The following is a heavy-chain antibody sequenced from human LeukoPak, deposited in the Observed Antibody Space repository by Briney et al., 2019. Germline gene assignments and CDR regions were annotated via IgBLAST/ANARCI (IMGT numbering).Heavy chain of an antibody. CDR2: IKPDSGSS. V-gene: IGHV1-2*02. CDR3: ARARVPIAVAGLYYFDY. Sequence: ASVKVSCKASGYTFTAYYIHWLRQAPGQGPEWMGWIKPDSGSSHYAQKFQGRVTMTRDTSSNSAYMDLTSLKSNDTALYYCARARVPIAVAGLYYFDYWGQGALVTVSS. D-gene: IGHD6-19*01. J-gene: IGHJ4*02. CDR1: GYTFTAYY.